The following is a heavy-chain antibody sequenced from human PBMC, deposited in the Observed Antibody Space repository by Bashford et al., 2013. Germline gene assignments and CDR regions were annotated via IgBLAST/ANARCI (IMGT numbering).Heavy chain of an antibody. CDR3: ARTRDGYNYINFDY. D-gene: IGHD5-24*01. V-gene: IGHV4-59*08. CDR1: GGSITSDS. Sequence: SETLSLTCTVSGGSITSDSWSWIRQPPGKGLEWIGFLSYSGRTSYNPSLKSRVTISAGTSDNEFSLRLSSVTAADTAVYYCARTRDGYNYINFDYWGQGTLVTVSS. J-gene: IGHJ4*02. CDR2: LSYSGRT.